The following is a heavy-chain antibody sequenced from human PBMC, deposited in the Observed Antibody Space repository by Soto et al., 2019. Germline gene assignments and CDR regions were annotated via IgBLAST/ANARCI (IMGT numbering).Heavy chain of an antibody. CDR3: ARNRELRFLDYYYYMDV. CDR2: MNPNSGNT. D-gene: IGHD3-3*01. CDR1: GYTFTSYD. Sequence: GASVKASCKASGYTFTSYDINWVRQATGQGFEWMGWMNPNSGNTGYAQKFQGRVTMTRNTSISTAYMELSSLRSEDTAVYYCARNRELRFLDYYYYMDVWGKGTTVTVSS. V-gene: IGHV1-8*01. J-gene: IGHJ6*03.